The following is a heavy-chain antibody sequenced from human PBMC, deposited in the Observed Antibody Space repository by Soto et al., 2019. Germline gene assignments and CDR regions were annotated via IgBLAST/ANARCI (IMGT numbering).Heavy chain of an antibody. CDR3: ARDPYSSTTVTIIDY. CDR1: GFTFSNYA. J-gene: IGHJ4*02. CDR2: ISHKSSAI. D-gene: IGHD4-17*01. V-gene: IGHV3-48*02. Sequence: PGGSLRLSCAASGFTFSNYAMNWVRQAPGKGLEWVSYISHKSSAIYHADSVKGRFTISRDNAKNSLYLQMNSLRDEDTAVYYRARDPYSSTTVTIIDYWGQGTLVTVSS.